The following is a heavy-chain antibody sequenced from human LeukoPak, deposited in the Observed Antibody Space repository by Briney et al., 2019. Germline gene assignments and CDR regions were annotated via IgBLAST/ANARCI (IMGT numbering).Heavy chain of an antibody. CDR2: IYSGGST. V-gene: IGHV3-53*01. CDR1: GFTVSSNY. D-gene: IGHD1-7*01. Sequence: GSLRLSCAASGFTVSSNYMSWVRQAPGKGLEWVSVIYSGGSTYYADSVKGRFTISRENAKNSLYLQMNSLRAEDTGLYYCARDLHRTYLDYWGQGTLVTVSS. J-gene: IGHJ4*02. CDR3: ARDLHRTYLDY.